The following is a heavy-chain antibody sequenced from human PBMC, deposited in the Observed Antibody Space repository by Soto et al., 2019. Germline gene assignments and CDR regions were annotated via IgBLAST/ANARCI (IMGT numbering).Heavy chain of an antibody. J-gene: IGHJ6*02. Sequence: SETLSLTCIVSGGSVSSGSYYWSWIRQPPGKGLEWIGYIYYSGSTNYNPSLKSRVTISVDTSKNQFSLKLSSVTAADTAVYYCARDFEVRDPYGNYYYPMDVWGQGTTVTVSS. CDR1: GGSVSSGSYY. CDR3: ARDFEVRDPYGNYYYPMDV. V-gene: IGHV4-61*01. D-gene: IGHD3-10*01. CDR2: IYYSGST.